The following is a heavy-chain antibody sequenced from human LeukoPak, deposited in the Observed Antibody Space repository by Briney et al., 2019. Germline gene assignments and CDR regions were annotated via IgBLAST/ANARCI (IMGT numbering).Heavy chain of an antibody. Sequence: GGSLRLSCAVSGFTVMNNYMSWVRQAPGKGLEWVSAFYVAGNTYYADSVKGRFTISRDNSKNTLYLQMNSLRAEDTAVYYCARGLTIFGVESNWGQGTLVTVSS. CDR3: ARGLTIFGVESN. V-gene: IGHV3-66*01. CDR1: GFTVMNNY. CDR2: FYVAGNT. D-gene: IGHD3-3*01. J-gene: IGHJ4*02.